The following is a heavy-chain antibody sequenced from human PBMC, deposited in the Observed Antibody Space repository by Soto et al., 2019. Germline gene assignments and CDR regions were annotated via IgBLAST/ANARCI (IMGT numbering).Heavy chain of an antibody. Sequence: GGSLRLSCAASGFTFSSYAMSWVRQAPGKGLEWVSAISGSGGSTYYADSVKGRFTISRDNSKNTLYLQMNSLRAEDTAVYYCAKDSPPTLIAVAAYFDYWGQGTLVTVSS. D-gene: IGHD6-19*01. V-gene: IGHV3-23*01. CDR1: GFTFSSYA. J-gene: IGHJ4*02. CDR3: AKDSPPTLIAVAAYFDY. CDR2: ISGSGGST.